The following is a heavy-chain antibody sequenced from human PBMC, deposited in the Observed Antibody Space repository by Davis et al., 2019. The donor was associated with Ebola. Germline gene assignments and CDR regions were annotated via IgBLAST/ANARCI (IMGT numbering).Heavy chain of an antibody. CDR1: GFTFSSYD. D-gene: IGHD6-13*01. CDR2: IGTAGDT. Sequence: GESLKISCAASGFTFSSYDMHWVRQATGKGLEWVSAIGTAGDTYYPGSVKGRFTISRENAKNSLYLQMNSLRAGDTAVYYCARAPSSSWPYFDYWGQGTLVTVSS. CDR3: ARAPSSSWPYFDY. J-gene: IGHJ4*02. V-gene: IGHV3-13*01.